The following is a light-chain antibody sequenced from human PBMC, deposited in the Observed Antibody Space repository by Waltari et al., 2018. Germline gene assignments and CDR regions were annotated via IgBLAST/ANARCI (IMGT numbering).Light chain of an antibody. CDR1: SSNIASNP. V-gene: IGLV1-44*01. Sequence: QSVLTQPPSVSGTPGKRVTISCSGSSSNIASNPVSRYQQVPGAAPKLLIYANQRRPSGVPDRFSGSKSGSSASLAISGLQTEDEADYFCAAWNDSPDGVIFGGGTTLTVL. CDR3: AAWNDSPDGVI. J-gene: IGLJ2*01. CDR2: ANQ.